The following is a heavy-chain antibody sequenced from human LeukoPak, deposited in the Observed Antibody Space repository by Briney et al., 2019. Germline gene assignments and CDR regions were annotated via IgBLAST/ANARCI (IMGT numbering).Heavy chain of an antibody. CDR2: INTDGSGT. Sequence: GGSLRLSCAASGFTFSSYWMHWVRQAPGKGLVWVSRINTDGSGTSYADSVRGRFTISRDSAKNTLYLQMNSLRAGDTAVYYCARRTGGVYYDYYMDVWGKGTTVTVS. J-gene: IGHJ6*03. CDR3: ARRTGGVYYDYYMDV. CDR1: GFTFSSYW. D-gene: IGHD7-27*01. V-gene: IGHV3-74*01.